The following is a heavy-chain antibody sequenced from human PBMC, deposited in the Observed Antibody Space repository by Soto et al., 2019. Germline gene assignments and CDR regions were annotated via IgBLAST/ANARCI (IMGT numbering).Heavy chain of an antibody. CDR2: INHSGST. J-gene: IGHJ6*02. D-gene: IGHD3-10*01. V-gene: IGHV4-34*01. CDR1: GGSFSGYY. CDR3: ARVPKGSSGFFLVYYGMDV. Sequence: SETLSLTCAVYGGSFSGYYWSWIRQPPGKGLEWIGEINHSGSTNYNPSLKSRVTISVDTSKNQFSLKLSSVTAADTAVYYCARVPKGSSGFFLVYYGMDVWGQGTTVTVS.